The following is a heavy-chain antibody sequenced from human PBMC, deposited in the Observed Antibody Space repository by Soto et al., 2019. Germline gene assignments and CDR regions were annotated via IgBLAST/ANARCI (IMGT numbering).Heavy chain of an antibody. J-gene: IGHJ4*02. V-gene: IGHV4-61*01. CDR1: GGSVSSGSYY. D-gene: IGHD3-3*01. Sequence: SETLSLTCTVSGGSVSSGSYYWSWIRQPPGKGLEWIGYIYYSGSTNYNPSLKSRVTISVDTSKNQFSLKLSSVTAADTAVYYCARGNDYDFWSGYYLRPGFDYWGQGTLVTVSS. CDR2: IYYSGST. CDR3: ARGNDYDFWSGYYLRPGFDY.